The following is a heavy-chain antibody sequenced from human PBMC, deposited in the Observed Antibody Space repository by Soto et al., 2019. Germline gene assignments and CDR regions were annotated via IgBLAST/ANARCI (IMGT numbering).Heavy chain of an antibody. CDR1: GGSISPYY. V-gene: IGHV4-59*08. CDR3: ARLGRRTVASHFDY. J-gene: IGHJ4*02. D-gene: IGHD2-21*01. Sequence: TSETLSLTCTVSGGSISPYYWSWIRLPPGKGLEWIGYIYYSGSTNYNPSLRSRVTISVDTSKNQFSLRLSSVTAADTAVYYCARLGRRTVASHFDYWGQGTLVTVSS. CDR2: IYYSGST.